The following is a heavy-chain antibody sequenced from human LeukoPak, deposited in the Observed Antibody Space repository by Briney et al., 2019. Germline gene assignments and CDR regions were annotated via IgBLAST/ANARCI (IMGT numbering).Heavy chain of an antibody. J-gene: IGHJ5*02. V-gene: IGHV1-2*02. CDR3: ARGEGLIAASNWFDP. D-gene: IGHD6-13*01. CDR2: INPNSGGT. Sequence: ASVKVSFKASGYTFTGYYMHWVRQAPGQGLEWMGWINPNSGGTNYAQKFQGRVTMTRDTSISTAYMELSRLRSDDTAVYYCARGEGLIAASNWFDPWGQGTLVTVSS. CDR1: GYTFTGYY.